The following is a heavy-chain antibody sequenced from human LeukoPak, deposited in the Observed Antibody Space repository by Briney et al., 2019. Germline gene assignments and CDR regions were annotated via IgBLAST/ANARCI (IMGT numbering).Heavy chain of an antibody. CDR1: GGSISSSSYY. D-gene: IGHD4-17*01. J-gene: IGHJ4*02. CDR3: ARHATVTNFDY. V-gene: IGHV4-39*01. Sequence: PSETLSLTCTVSGGSISSSSYYWGWIRQPPGKGLEWIGSIYYSGSTYYNPSLKSRVTISVDTSKNQFSLKLSSVTAADTAVYYCARHATVTNFDYWGQGTLVTVSS. CDR2: IYYSGST.